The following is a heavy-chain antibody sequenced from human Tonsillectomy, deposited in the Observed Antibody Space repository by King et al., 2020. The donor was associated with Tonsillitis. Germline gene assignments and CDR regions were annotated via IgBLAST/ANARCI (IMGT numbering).Heavy chain of an antibody. V-gene: IGHV3-30*18. Sequence: QLVQSGGGVVQPGRSLRLSCAASGFTFSSYGMHWVRQAPGKGLEWVAVISYDGSNKYYADSVKGRFTISRDKSKNTLYLQMNSLRAEDTSLYYCAKDTSYGDTAEFFQHWGQGTLVTVSS. J-gene: IGHJ1*01. CDR2: ISYDGSNK. D-gene: IGHD4-17*01. CDR1: GFTFSSYG. CDR3: AKDTSYGDTAEFFQH.